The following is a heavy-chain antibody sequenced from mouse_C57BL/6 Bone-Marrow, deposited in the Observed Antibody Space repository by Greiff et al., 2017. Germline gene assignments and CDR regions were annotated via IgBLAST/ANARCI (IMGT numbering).Heavy chain of an antibody. D-gene: IGHD2-2*01. CDR3: ARAPDGYDDAMDY. Sequence: EVKLMESGGGLVKPGGSLKLSCAASGFTFSSYAMSWVRQTPEKRLEWVATISDAGSYTYYPNNVKGRFTISRDNAKNNLYLQMSHLKSEDTAMYYCARAPDGYDDAMDYWGQGTSVTVSA. V-gene: IGHV5-4*03. CDR1: GFTFSSYA. J-gene: IGHJ4*01. CDR2: ISDAGSYT.